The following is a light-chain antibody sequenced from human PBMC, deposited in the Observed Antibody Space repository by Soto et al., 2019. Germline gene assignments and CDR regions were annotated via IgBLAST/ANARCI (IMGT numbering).Light chain of an antibody. V-gene: IGLV2-8*01. CDR3: MAYAGYNTYV. J-gene: IGLJ1*01. Sequence: QSVLTQPPSASGSPGQSVTISCTGTRSDIGNYNFVSWYQQRPGKAPKLIIYDVVQRPSGVPDRFSGSKSDNMASLTVSGLQADDEADYYCMAYAGYNTYVFGTGTKLTVL. CDR1: RSDIGNYNF. CDR2: DVV.